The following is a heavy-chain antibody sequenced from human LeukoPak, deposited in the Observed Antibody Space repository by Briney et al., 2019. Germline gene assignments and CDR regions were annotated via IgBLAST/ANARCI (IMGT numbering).Heavy chain of an antibody. CDR3: ARRMWRQWGFDY. CDR1: GGTFSTYA. D-gene: IGHD6-19*01. Sequence: GASVKVSCKASGGTFSTYAISWLRQTPGQGLEWMGWISAYNGNTNYAQKLQGRVTMTTDTSTSTAYMELRSLRSDDTAVYYCARRMWRQWGFDYWGQGTLVTVSS. J-gene: IGHJ4*02. V-gene: IGHV1-18*01. CDR2: ISAYNGNT.